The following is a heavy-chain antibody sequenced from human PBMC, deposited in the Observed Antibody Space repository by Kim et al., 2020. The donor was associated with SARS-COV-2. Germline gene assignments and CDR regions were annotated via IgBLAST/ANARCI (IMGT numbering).Heavy chain of an antibody. CDR2: ISAYNGNT. Sequence: ASVKVSCKASGYTFTSYGISWVRQAPGQGLEWMGWISAYNGNTNYAQKLQGRVTMTTDTSTSTAYMELRSLRSDDTAVYYCARDLVRITMTGGAFDIWGQGTMVTVSS. V-gene: IGHV1-18*01. CDR1: GYTFTSYG. J-gene: IGHJ3*02. D-gene: IGHD3-22*01. CDR3: ARDLVRITMTGGAFDI.